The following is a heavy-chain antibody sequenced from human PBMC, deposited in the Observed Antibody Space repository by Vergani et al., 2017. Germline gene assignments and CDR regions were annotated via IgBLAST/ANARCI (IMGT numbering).Heavy chain of an antibody. Sequence: EVQLVQSGAEVKKPGESLKISCKGSGYSFTSYWIGWVRQMPGKGLEWMGIIYPGDSDTRYSPSFQGQVTISADKSISTAYLQWSSLKASDTAMYYCARLSWGEQGIAAAGTGYFDYWGQGTLVTVSS. J-gene: IGHJ4*02. V-gene: IGHV5-51*01. D-gene: IGHD6-13*01. CDR3: ARLSWGEQGIAAAGTGYFDY. CDR2: IYPGDSDT. CDR1: GYSFTSYW.